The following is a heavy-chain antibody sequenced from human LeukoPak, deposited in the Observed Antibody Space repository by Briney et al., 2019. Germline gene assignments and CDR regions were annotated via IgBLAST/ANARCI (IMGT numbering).Heavy chain of an antibody. CDR2: ISYDGSNK. CDR3: AKGGDTAMPNGPDY. Sequence: GGSLRLSCAASGFTFSSYSIHWVRQAPGKGLEWVAVISYDGSNKYYADSVKGRFTISRDNSKNTLYLEMNSLRTEDTAVYYCAKGGDTAMPNGPDYWGQGTLVTVSS. D-gene: IGHD5-18*01. V-gene: IGHV3-30*18. J-gene: IGHJ4*02. CDR1: GFTFSSYS.